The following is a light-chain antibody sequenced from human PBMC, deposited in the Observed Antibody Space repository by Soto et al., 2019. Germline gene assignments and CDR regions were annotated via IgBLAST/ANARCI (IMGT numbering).Light chain of an antibody. Sequence: QSVLTQPASVSGSHGQSSIISCTGTSSDVGGYNYVSWYQQHPGKAPKLMIYDVTNRPSGVSNRFSGSKSGNTASLTISGLQAEDEADYYCSSYTSSTSFYFGTGTKVTVL. CDR3: SSYTSSTSFY. CDR1: SSDVGGYNY. J-gene: IGLJ1*01. CDR2: DVT. V-gene: IGLV2-14*01.